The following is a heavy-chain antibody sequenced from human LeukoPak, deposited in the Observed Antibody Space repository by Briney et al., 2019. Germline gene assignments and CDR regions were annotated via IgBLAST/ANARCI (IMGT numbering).Heavy chain of an antibody. Sequence: HSGGSLRLSCAASGFSISSYEMNWVRQAPGKGLEWVSHISSSGSTIWYADSVKGRFTISRDNAKNSLYLQMNSLRAEGTAVYYCARSAARGFYYYYYMDVWGKGTTVTVSS. V-gene: IGHV3-48*03. J-gene: IGHJ6*03. D-gene: IGHD2-2*01. CDR3: ARSAARGFYYYYYMDV. CDR1: GFSISSYE. CDR2: ISSSGSTI.